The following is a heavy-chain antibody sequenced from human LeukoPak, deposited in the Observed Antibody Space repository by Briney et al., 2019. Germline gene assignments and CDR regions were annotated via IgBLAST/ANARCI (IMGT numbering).Heavy chain of an antibody. CDR2: VKQDGSEK. CDR1: GFTFSSYW. Sequence: GGSLRLSCAASGFTFSSYWMSWVRQAPGKGLEWVANVKQDGSEKKYVDSVKGRFTISRDNAKNSLYLQMNSLRAEDTAAYYCARDCWGTPNGVDGFDIWGQATMVTVSS. V-gene: IGHV3-7*05. CDR3: ARDCWGTPNGVDGFDI. J-gene: IGHJ3*02. D-gene: IGHD7-27*01.